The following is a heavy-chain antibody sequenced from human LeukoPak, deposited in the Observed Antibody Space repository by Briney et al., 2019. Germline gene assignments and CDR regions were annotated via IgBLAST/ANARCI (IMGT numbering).Heavy chain of an antibody. CDR1: GFTFNSYG. J-gene: IGHJ4*02. V-gene: IGHV3-33*06. CDR3: AKTSSSGYYYWLDY. D-gene: IGHD3-22*01. CDR2: IWYDGSNK. Sequence: GGSLRLSCAASGFTFNSYGMHWVRQAPGKGLEWVAVIWYDGSNKYYADSVKGRFTISRDNSKNTLYLQMNSLRAEDTAVYYCAKTSSSGYYYWLDYWGQGTLVTVSS.